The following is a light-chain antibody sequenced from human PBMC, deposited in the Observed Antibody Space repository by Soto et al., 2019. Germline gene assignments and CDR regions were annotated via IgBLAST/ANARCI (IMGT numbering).Light chain of an antibody. CDR2: VAS. CDR3: QQYGSSPWT. V-gene: IGKV3-20*01. J-gene: IGKJ1*01. Sequence: EIVLTQSPGTLSLSPGERATLSCRASQSIRSNYLAWYQQRPGQAPRLRIYVASSGATGIPDRFSGSGSGTHCTLTISRLERDDFAVYYCQQYGSSPWTFGQGTKVEIK. CDR1: QSIRSNY.